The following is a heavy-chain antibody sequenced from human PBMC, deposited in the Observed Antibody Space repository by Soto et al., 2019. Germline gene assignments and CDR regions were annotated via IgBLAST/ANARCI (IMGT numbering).Heavy chain of an antibody. Sequence: QVQLQQWGAGLLKPSETLSLTCAVYGGSFSGYYWSWIRQPPGKGLEWIGEINHSGSTNYNPSLKXRXXISVDTSKNQFSLKLSSVTAADTAVYYCARIYPPAWGQGTLVTVSS. J-gene: IGHJ5*02. V-gene: IGHV4-34*01. D-gene: IGHD5-12*01. CDR2: INHSGST. CDR3: ARIYPPA. CDR1: GGSFSGYY.